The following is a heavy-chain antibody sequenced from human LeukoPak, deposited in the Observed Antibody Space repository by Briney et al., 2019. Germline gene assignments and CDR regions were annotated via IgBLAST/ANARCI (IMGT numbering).Heavy chain of an antibody. CDR2: ISGSGGST. CDR3: AKGDDVVVVTAAAGTEYFQH. V-gene: IGHV3-23*01. D-gene: IGHD2-15*01. J-gene: IGHJ1*01. CDR1: GFTFSSYA. Sequence: GGSLRLSCAASGFTFSSYAMSWVRQAPGKGLEWVSAISGSGGSTYYADSVKGRFTISRDNSKNTLYPQMNSLRAEDTAVYFCAKGDDVVVVTAAAGTEYFQHWGQGTLVTVSS.